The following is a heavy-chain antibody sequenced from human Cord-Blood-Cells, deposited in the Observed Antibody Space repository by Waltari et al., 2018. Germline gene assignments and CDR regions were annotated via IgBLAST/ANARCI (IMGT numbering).Heavy chain of an antibody. J-gene: IGHJ4*02. Sequence: QVPLQESGPGLGKPSQIASPPCTISAGSISSGGYSWRWIRQHPGKGLAWIGYIYYSGSTYYTPSLKSRVTISVDTSKNQFSLKLSSVTAADTAVYYCARSGSYLHFDYWGQGTLVTVSS. D-gene: IGHD1-26*01. CDR1: AGSISSGGYS. V-gene: IGHV4-31*03. CDR2: IYYSGST. CDR3: ARSGSYLHFDY.